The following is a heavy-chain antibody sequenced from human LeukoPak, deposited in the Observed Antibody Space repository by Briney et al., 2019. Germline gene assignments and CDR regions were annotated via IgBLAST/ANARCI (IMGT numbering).Heavy chain of an antibody. D-gene: IGHD2-2*02. J-gene: IGHJ4*02. Sequence: GASVKVSCKASGYTFTSYGISWVRQAPGQGLEWXXXXSAYNGNTNYAQKLQGRVTMTTDTSTSTAYMELRSLRSDDTAVYYCARRGTSCYTVPCYFDYWGQGTLVTVSS. CDR3: ARRGTSCYTVPCYFDY. CDR2: XSAYNGNT. V-gene: IGHV1-18*01. CDR1: GYTFTSYG.